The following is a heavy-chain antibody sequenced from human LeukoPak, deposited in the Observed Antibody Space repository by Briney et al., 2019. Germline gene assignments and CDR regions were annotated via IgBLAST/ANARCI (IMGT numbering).Heavy chain of an antibody. V-gene: IGHV1-69*05. J-gene: IGHJ6*03. CDR3: ARGNWNYGDYYYYMDV. CDR1: GGTFSSYA. Sequence: AASVKVSCKAPGGTFSSYAISWVRQAPGQGLEWMGGIIPIFGTANYAQKFQGRVTITTDESTSTAYMELSSLRSEDTAVYYCARGNWNYGDYYYYMDVWGKGTTVTVSS. CDR2: IIPIFGTA. D-gene: IGHD1-7*01.